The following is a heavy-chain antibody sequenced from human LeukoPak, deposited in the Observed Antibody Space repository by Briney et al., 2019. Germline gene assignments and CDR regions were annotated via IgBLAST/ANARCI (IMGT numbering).Heavy chain of an antibody. V-gene: IGHV4-34*01. J-gene: IGHJ4*02. CDR2: INHSGST. CDR1: GGSFSGYY. D-gene: IGHD3-3*01. CDR3: ARGRRPPVWSGYSYYFDY. Sequence: SETLSLTCAVYGGSFSGYYWSWIRQPPVKGLEWIGEINHSGSTNYNPSLKSRVTISVDTSKNQFSLKLSSVTAADTAVYYCARGRRPPVWSGYSYYFDYWGQGTLVTVSS.